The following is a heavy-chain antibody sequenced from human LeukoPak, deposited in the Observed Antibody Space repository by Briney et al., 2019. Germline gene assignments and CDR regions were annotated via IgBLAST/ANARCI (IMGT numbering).Heavy chain of an antibody. V-gene: IGHV3-23*01. Sequence: GGSLSLSCAASGFTFSSSAMSWVRQAPGKGLEWVSAISGSGGSTYYADSVKGRFTISRDNSKNTLYLQMNSLRSEDTAVYYCAKNWHYYDTYYYGMHVWGQGTTVTVSS. J-gene: IGHJ6*02. CDR3: AKNWHYYDTYYYGMHV. D-gene: IGHD3-22*01. CDR2: ISGSGGST. CDR1: GFTFSSSA.